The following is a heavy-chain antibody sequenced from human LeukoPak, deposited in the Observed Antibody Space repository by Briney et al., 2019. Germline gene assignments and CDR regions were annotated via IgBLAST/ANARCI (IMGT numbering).Heavy chain of an antibody. Sequence: GGSLRLSCAASGFTFSSYSMSWVRQAPGKGLEWVSSMSSSSYIYYADSVKGRFTISRDNAKNSLYLQMNSLRAEDTAVYYCAREETVMGEAFDIWGQGTMVTVSS. CDR1: GFTFSSYS. CDR2: MSSSSYI. J-gene: IGHJ3*02. D-gene: IGHD2-8*01. CDR3: AREETVMGEAFDI. V-gene: IGHV3-21*01.